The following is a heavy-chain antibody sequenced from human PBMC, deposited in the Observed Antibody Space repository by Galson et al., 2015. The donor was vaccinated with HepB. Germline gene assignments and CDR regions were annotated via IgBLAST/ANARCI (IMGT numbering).Heavy chain of an antibody. Sequence: LSLTCTVSGGSISSSSYYWGWIRQPPGKGLEWIGSIYYSGSTYYNPSLKSRVTISVHTSKNQFSLKLSSVTAADTAVYYCARQEYYYDSSGYYYVRRFEPPWFDPWGQGTLVTVSS. CDR3: ARQEYYYDSSGYYYVRRFEPPWFDP. D-gene: IGHD3-22*01. V-gene: IGHV4-39*01. CDR1: GGSISSSSYY. J-gene: IGHJ5*02. CDR2: IYYSGST.